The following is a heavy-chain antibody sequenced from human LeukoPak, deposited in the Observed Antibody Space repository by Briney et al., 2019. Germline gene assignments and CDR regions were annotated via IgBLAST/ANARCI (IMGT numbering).Heavy chain of an antibody. Sequence: PGGSLRLSCAASGFTFSSYSMTWVRQAPGKGLEWVSSISSSSSYIYYADSVKGRFTISRDNTKNSLYLQMSSLRAEDTAVYYCATLRWETYFDYWGQGTLVTVSS. J-gene: IGHJ4*02. CDR2: ISSSSSYI. V-gene: IGHV3-21*01. CDR1: GFTFSSYS. CDR3: ATLRWETYFDY. D-gene: IGHD4-23*01.